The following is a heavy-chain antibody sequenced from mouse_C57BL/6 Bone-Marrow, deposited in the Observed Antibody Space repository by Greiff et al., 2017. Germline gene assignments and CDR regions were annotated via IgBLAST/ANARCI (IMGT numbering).Heavy chain of an antibody. Sequence: EVQLQESGPGLVKPSQSLSLTCSVTGYSITSGYYWNWIRRFPGNKLEWMGYISYDGSNNYNPSLKNRIPFTRDTSKNQCFLKYDSVTIEDTARHYCAIAAYWGQVTSVTVSS. CDR3: AIAAY. CDR1: GYSITSGYY. CDR2: ISYDGSN. J-gene: IGHJ4*01. V-gene: IGHV3-6*01.